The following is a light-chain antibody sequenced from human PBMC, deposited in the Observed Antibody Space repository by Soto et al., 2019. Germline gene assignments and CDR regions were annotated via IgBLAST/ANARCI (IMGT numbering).Light chain of an antibody. CDR1: QSLSSY. V-gene: IGKV3-11*01. Sequence: EIVLTQSPATLSLSPGERATLSCRASQSLSSYLAWYQQKPGQAPRLLIYDASNRATGIPARFSGSGSGTDFTLTISSLEPEDFAVYYWQQRSNWPPWTFGQGTKVEIK. CDR2: DAS. J-gene: IGKJ1*01. CDR3: QQRSNWPPWT.